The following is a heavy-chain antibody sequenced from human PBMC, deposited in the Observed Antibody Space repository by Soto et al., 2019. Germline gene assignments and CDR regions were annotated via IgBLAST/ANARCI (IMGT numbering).Heavy chain of an antibody. D-gene: IGHD4-17*01. J-gene: IGHJ4*02. CDR3: ARAGYGDTFYYFDY. V-gene: IGHV1-69*13. CDR1: GGTFSIYA. CDR2: IIPIFGTA. Sequence: ASVKVSCKASGGTFSIYAISCVLQAPVQGLEWMGGIIPIFGTANYAQKFQGRVTITADESTSTAYMELSSLRSEDTAVYYCARAGYGDTFYYFDYWGQGTLVTVS.